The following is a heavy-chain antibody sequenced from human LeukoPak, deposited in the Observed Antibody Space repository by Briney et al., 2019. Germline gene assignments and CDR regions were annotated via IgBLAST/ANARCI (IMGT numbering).Heavy chain of an antibody. V-gene: IGHV3-64*01. J-gene: IGHJ3*02. CDR2: ITSNGDRT. CDR1: GFTFSNSA. D-gene: IGHD1-26*01. Sequence: GGSLRLSCAASGFTFSNSAMHWVRQAPGKGPEYVSAITSNGDRTYYAYSVKGRFTISRDNSKNTLYLQTGSLRAEDMAVYYCARVGSWDAFDIWGQGTMVTVSS. CDR3: ARVGSWDAFDI.